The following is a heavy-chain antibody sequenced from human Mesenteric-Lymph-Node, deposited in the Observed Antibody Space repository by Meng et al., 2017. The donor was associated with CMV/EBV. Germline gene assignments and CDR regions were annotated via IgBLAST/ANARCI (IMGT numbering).Heavy chain of an antibody. CDR3: AREASVSAQPDFSSYYLFDY. Sequence: ASVKVSCKASGYRFTSYDIHWVRQAPGQGLEWMGALKPLGGGATYAQKFQGRITMTRDTSTSTVYMDLSSLKSEDTAMYYCAREASVSAQPDFSSYYLFDYWGQGTLVTVSS. CDR2: LKPLGGGA. CDR1: GYRFTSYD. V-gene: IGHV1-46*01. D-gene: IGHD1-26*01. J-gene: IGHJ4*02.